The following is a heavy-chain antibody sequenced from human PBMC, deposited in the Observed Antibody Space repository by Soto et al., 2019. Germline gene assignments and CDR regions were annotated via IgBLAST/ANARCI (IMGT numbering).Heavy chain of an antibody. J-gene: IGHJ6*02. CDR3: ARAPYIAVAGTYYYYYGMDV. Sequence: SETLSLTCTVSGGSISDYYWSWIRQTPGKGLEWIGYVHYSGSTNYHPSLNTRVTILVDKSKNQFSLKLYSVTAADTAVYYCARAPYIAVAGTYYYYYGMDVWGQGTTVTVSS. CDR1: GGSISDYY. CDR2: VHYSGST. D-gene: IGHD6-19*01. V-gene: IGHV4-59*01.